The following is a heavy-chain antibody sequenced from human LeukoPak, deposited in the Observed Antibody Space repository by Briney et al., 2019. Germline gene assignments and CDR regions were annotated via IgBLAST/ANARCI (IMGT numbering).Heavy chain of an antibody. J-gene: IGHJ3*01. CDR1: DDSISSYY. CDR3: ARDGMTTATAAFDV. V-gene: IGHV4-4*07. Sequence: SETLSLTCTVSDDSISSYYWSWIRQPAGKGLEWIGRIYTSGQTNYNPSLESRVTMSVYKSKNQFSLKLTSVTAADTAVYYCARDGMTTATAAFDVWGQGTMVTVSS. D-gene: IGHD4-17*01. CDR2: IYTSGQT.